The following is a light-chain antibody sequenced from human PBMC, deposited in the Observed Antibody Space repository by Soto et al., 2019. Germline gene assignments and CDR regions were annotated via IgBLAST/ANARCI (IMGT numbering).Light chain of an antibody. Sequence: EIVMTQSPATLSVSPGESATLSCRANQYISSNLAWYQQKPGQAPRLLIFDASTRATGIPARFSGSGSGTEFTLTISSLQSEDFAVYYCQQYNKWWTFGQGTKVDIK. V-gene: IGKV3-15*01. J-gene: IGKJ1*01. CDR2: DAS. CDR3: QQYNKWWT. CDR1: QYISSN.